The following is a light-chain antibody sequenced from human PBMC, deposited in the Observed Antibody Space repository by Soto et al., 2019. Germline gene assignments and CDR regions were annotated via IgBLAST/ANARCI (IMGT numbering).Light chain of an antibody. V-gene: IGLV1-44*01. CDR3: AVWDDTLKAVV. J-gene: IGLJ2*01. CDR1: SSNVGSNT. CDR2: HNN. Sequence: QSVVTQPPSASGTPGQRVTTSCSGSSSNVGSNTVDWYQLLPGTAPKLLIYHNNQRPSGVPDRLSGSKSGTSASLAISGLQSEDEADYYCAVWDDTLKAVVFGGGTKLTVL.